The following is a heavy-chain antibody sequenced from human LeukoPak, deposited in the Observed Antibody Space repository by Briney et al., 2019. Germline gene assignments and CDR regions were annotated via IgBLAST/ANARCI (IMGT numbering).Heavy chain of an antibody. V-gene: IGHV1-18*03. J-gene: IGHJ6*03. CDR3: ARSPPLTPTFYYYYYMDV. Sequence: ASVKVSCKASGYTFTSYGISWVRQAPGQGLEWMGWISAYNGNTNYAQKLQGRVTMTTDTSTSTAYMELRSLRSDDMAVYYCARSPPLTPTFYYYYYMDVWGKGTTVTVSS. CDR2: ISAYNGNT. D-gene: IGHD2/OR15-2a*01. CDR1: GYTFTSYG.